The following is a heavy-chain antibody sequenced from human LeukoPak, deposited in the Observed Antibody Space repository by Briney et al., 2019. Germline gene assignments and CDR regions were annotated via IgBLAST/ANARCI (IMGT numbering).Heavy chain of an antibody. Sequence: ASVKVSCKASGYTFTSYDINWVRQATGQGLEWMGWIGAHSGDTNYAQKFQGRVTMTTETSMSTAYMELRSLRSDDTAVYYCARDEHRLGSYRDYWGQGTLVTVSS. J-gene: IGHJ4*02. V-gene: IGHV1-18*01. CDR1: GYTFTSYD. CDR2: IGAHSGDT. D-gene: IGHD3-10*01. CDR3: ARDEHRLGSYRDY.